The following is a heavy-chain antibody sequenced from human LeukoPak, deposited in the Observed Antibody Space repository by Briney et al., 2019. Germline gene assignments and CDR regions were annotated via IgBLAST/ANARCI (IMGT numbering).Heavy chain of an antibody. V-gene: IGHV3-23*01. CDR3: AKAPLEDYGDYVLIFHYFDY. D-gene: IGHD4-17*01. CDR2: ISGSGGST. J-gene: IGHJ4*02. CDR1: GFTFSSYA. Sequence: GRSLRLFCAASGFTFSSYAMSWVRQAPGKGLEWVSAISGSGGSTYYADSVKGRFTISRDNSKNTLYLQMNSLRAEDTAVYYCAKAPLEDYGDYVLIFHYFDYWGQGTLVTVSS.